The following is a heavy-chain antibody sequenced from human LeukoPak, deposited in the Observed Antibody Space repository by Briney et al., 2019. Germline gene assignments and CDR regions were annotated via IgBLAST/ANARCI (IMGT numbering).Heavy chain of an antibody. CDR3: ARGVTPSFDY. Sequence: PSETLSLTCTVSGGSISSYYWSWIRQPSGKGLEWIGYIYYSGSTNYNPSLKSRVTISVDTSKNQFSLKLSSVTAADTAVYYCARGVTPSFDYWGQGTLVTVSS. D-gene: IGHD2-21*02. CDR1: GGSISSYY. J-gene: IGHJ4*02. CDR2: IYYSGST. V-gene: IGHV4-59*01.